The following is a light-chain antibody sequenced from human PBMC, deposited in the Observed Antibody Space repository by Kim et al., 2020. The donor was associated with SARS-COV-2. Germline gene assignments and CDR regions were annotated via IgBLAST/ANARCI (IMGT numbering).Light chain of an antibody. CDR1: QSVSSN. CDR3: QQYKNWPGT. CDR2: GAS. V-gene: IGKV3-15*01. Sequence: SVSPGERATLSCRASQSVSSNLAWYQQKPGQAPRLLIYGASTRATGFPARFSGSGSGTEFTLTISSLQSEDFAVYYCQQYKNWPGTFGQGTKLEIK. J-gene: IGKJ2*01.